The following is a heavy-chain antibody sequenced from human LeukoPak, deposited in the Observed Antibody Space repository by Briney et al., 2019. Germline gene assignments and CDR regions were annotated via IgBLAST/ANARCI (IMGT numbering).Heavy chain of an antibody. CDR2: IIPIFGTG. J-gene: IGHJ3*02. V-gene: IGHV1-69*13. CDR1: GGTFSSYA. D-gene: IGHD3-16*02. Sequence: SVKVSCKASGGTFSSYAISWVRQAPGQGLEWMGGIIPIFGTGNYAQKFQGRVTITADESTSTAYMELSSLRSEDTAVYYCARDRAYDYVWGSYRSIDAFDIWGQGTMVTVSS. CDR3: ARDRAYDYVWGSYRSIDAFDI.